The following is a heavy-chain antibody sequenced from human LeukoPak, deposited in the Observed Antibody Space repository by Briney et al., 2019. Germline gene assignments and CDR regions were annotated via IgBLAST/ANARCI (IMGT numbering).Heavy chain of an antibody. J-gene: IGHJ4*02. CDR2: INPSGGST. CDR1: GYTFTSYY. V-gene: IGHV1-46*01. Sequence: ASVKVSCKTSGYTFTSYYMHWVRQAPGQGLEWMGIINPSGGSTSYAQRFQDRVTVTRDTSTSTVHMELSGLRSEGTAVYYCARDQEGFDYWGQGTLVTVSS. CDR3: ARDQEGFDY.